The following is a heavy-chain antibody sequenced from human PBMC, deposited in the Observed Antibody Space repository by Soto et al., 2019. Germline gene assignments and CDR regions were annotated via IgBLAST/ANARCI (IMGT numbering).Heavy chain of an antibody. CDR1: GFTFSSHD. V-gene: IGHV3-33*01. CDR2: IXYDGSNK. Sequence: QVQLVESGGGVVQPGRSLRLSCAASGFTFSSHDMHWVRQAPGKXXXXXXVIXYDGSNKDYADSVKGRFTISRDNSKXXXXXXXXXXXXXXXXXXXXXXXXXXXXXXXXXXXHYGVDVWGQGTTVTVSS. J-gene: IGHJ6*02. CDR3: XXXXXXXXXXXXXXXHYGVDV.